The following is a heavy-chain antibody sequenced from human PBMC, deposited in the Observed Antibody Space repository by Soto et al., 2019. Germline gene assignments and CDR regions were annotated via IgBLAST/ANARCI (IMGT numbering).Heavy chain of an antibody. V-gene: IGHV3-48*03. J-gene: IGHJ6*04. CDR2: ISSSGSTI. CDR1: GFTFSSYE. D-gene: IGHD2-2*01. CDR3: ARSGGIVVVPAATQGVGMDV. Sequence: EVQLVESGGGLVQPGGSLRLSCAASGFTFSSYEMNWVRQAPGKGLEWVSYISSSGSTIYYADSVKGRFTISRDNAKNSLYLQMNSLRADDTAVYYCARSGGIVVVPAATQGVGMDVWGKGTTVTVSS.